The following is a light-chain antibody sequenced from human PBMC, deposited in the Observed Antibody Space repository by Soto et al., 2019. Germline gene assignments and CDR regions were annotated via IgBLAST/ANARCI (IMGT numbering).Light chain of an antibody. CDR3: QQYGSPIT. V-gene: IGKV3-15*01. CDR2: GAS. J-gene: IGKJ5*01. CDR1: QGVSSN. Sequence: EIVMTQSPATLSVSPGERATLSCRASQGVSSNLAWYQQKPGQAPRLLIYGASTRATGIPARFSGSGSGTEFTLTISSLQSEDFAVYYCQQYGSPITFGQGTRLEIK.